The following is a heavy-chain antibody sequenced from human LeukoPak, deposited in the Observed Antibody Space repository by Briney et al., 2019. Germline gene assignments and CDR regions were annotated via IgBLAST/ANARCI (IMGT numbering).Heavy chain of an antibody. Sequence: SETLSLTCTVSGVSISSYYWSWIRQPPGKGLEWIGYMYYSGSTNYNPSLKSRVTISVDTSKNQFSLKLSSVTAADTAVYYCAGIDWGKDGSLLPIDYWGQGTLVTVSS. D-gene: IGHD5-24*01. CDR3: AGIDWGKDGSLLPIDY. J-gene: IGHJ4*02. CDR2: MYYSGST. CDR1: GVSISSYY. V-gene: IGHV4-59*01.